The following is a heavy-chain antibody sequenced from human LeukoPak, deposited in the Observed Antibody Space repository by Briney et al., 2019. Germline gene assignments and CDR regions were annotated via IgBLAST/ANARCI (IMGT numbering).Heavy chain of an antibody. CDR2: INSDGSST. Sequence: GGSLILSCAASGFTFSSYWMHWVRQAPGKGLVWVSRINSDGSSTSYADSVTGLFTISRDNAKNTMYLQMNSLRAEDTAVYYCARDLDYGDYVAYFDYWGQGNMVTVSS. CDR1: GFTFSSYW. CDR3: ARDLDYGDYVAYFDY. J-gene: IGHJ4*02. V-gene: IGHV3-74*01. D-gene: IGHD4-17*01.